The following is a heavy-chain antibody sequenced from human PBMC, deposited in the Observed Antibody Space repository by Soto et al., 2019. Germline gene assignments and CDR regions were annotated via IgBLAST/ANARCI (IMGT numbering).Heavy chain of an antibody. V-gene: IGHV4-34*01. CDR2: ISQSGNT. CDR3: SRAPKLSGWSQTRLDF. J-gene: IGHJ4*02. CDR1: GGYSRGFY. D-gene: IGHD6-13*01. Sequence: VAGGYSRGFYCSWILQPQGKGLEWIGEISQSGNTNYSPSLKSRVSISIDTAKKQFSLNLAPVSAADTAVYYCSRAPKLSGWSQTRLDFWGQGTLVTLSS.